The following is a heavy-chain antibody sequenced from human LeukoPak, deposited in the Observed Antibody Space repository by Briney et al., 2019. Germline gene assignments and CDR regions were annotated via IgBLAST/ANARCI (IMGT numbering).Heavy chain of an antibody. CDR2: IWYDGSNK. CDR3: ARGHYYDSSGYQIDY. CDR1: GFTFSSYG. J-gene: IGHJ4*02. V-gene: IGHV3-30*19. Sequence: GGSLRLSCAASGFTFSSYGIHWVRQAPGKGLEWVAVIWYDGSNKYYADSVKGRFTISRDNSKNTLYLQMNSLRAEDTAVYYCARGHYYDSSGYQIDYWGQGTLVTVSS. D-gene: IGHD3-22*01.